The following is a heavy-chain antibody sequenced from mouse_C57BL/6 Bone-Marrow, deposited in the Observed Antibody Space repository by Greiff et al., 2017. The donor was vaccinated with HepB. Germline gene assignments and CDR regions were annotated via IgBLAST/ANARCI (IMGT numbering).Heavy chain of an antibody. CDR2: INPYNGGT. CDR1: GYTFTDYY. Sequence: VQLQQSGPVLVKPGASVKMSCKASGYTFTDYYMNWVKQSHGKSLEWIGVINPYNGGTSYNQKFKGKATLTVDKSSSTAYMELNSLTSEDSAVYYCARWDYDIAYWGQGTLVTVSA. D-gene: IGHD2-4*01. J-gene: IGHJ3*01. V-gene: IGHV1-19*01. CDR3: ARWDYDIAY.